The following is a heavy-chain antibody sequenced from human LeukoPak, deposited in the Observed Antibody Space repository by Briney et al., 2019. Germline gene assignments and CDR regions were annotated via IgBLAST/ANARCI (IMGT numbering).Heavy chain of an antibody. V-gene: IGHV4-30-2*01. CDR1: GASISREYCS. J-gene: IGHJ4*02. CDR3: AMYGSGTRIDF. CDR2: HYHSGSA. Sequence: SQTLSLTCTVSGASISREYCSWTWIRQPPGKGLEWIGYHYHSGSAYYNPSLKSRVTISVDRSKNQFSLKLTSVTAADTAGYFCAMYGSGTRIDFWGPGTLVTVSS. D-gene: IGHD3-10*01.